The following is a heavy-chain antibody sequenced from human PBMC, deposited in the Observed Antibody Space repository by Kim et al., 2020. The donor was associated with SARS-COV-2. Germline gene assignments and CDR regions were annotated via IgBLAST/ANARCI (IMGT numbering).Heavy chain of an antibody. Sequence: SGGSTYSAYSWQGRYTISTDNSENTLYLHMNSLRAEDTSVYYCTDWTGGYWGQGTLVTVSS. CDR2: SGGST. V-gene: IGHV3-23*01. J-gene: IGHJ4*02. D-gene: IGHD7-27*01. CDR3: TDWTGGY.